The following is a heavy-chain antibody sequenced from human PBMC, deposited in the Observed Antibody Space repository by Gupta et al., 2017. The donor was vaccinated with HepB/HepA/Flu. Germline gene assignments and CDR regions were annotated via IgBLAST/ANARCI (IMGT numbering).Heavy chain of an antibody. CDR2: IYSGGTT. CDR1: GFTVSSNY. J-gene: IGHJ4*02. V-gene: IGHV3-53*01. Sequence: EVQLVESGGGLIQPGGSLRLSCAASGFTVSSNYMGWVRQAPGKGLEWISVIYSGGTTRYADSVKDRFTISRDNSKNTLYLQMNSLRAEDTAVYYCARDKGYNGYYLYDYWGQGTLVTVSS. CDR3: ARDKGYNGYYLYDY. D-gene: IGHD3-22*01.